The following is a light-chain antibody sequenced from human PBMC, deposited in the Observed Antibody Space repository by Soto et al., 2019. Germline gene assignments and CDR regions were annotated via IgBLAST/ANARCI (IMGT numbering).Light chain of an antibody. J-gene: IGKJ3*01. CDR3: QQYDDWPLT. CDR1: QSVGSS. V-gene: IGKV3-15*01. CDR2: DSS. Sequence: VLTQSPATLYVSPGEGATLSCRASQSVGSSLAWYQQKPGQAPRLLRFDSSTRATGVPAKFSGSGSGTEFTLPISSLQAEDFAVFFCQQYDDWPLTFGPGTRVDI.